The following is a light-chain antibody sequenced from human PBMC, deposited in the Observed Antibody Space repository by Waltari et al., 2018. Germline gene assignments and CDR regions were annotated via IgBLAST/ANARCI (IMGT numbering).Light chain of an antibody. CDR1: SSDVGNGNR. Sequence: QSALTQPPSVSGAPGQSVTIPCSGTSSDVGNGNRVSWFQQPPGTAPKLLIYAVNTRPSGVPDRFSGSKSGNTASLTISGLQTEDEGDYYCNAFTTTSTFVFGTGTRVTVL. J-gene: IGLJ1*01. CDR3: NAFTTTSTFV. V-gene: IGLV2-18*02. CDR2: AVN.